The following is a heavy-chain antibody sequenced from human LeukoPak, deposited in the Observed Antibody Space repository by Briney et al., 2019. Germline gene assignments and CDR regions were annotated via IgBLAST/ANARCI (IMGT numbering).Heavy chain of an antibody. CDR3: ARDRGLGRYCSSTSCYTHSHYYYGMDV. D-gene: IGHD2-2*02. CDR2: ISSSGSTI. V-gene: IGHV3-11*01. J-gene: IGHJ6*02. CDR1: GFTFSDYY. Sequence: GGSLRPSCAASGFTFSDYYMSWIRQAPGKGLEWVSYISSSGSTIYYADSVKGRFTISRDNAKNSLYLQMNSLRAEDTAVYYCARDRGLGRYCSSTSCYTHSHYYYGMDVWGQGTTVTVSS.